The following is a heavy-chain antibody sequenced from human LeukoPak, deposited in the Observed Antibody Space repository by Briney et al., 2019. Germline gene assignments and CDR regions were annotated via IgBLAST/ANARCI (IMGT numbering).Heavy chain of an antibody. CDR3: AREDNWNRNAFDI. V-gene: IGHV1-2*02. D-gene: IGHD1-20*01. CDR2: INPNSGGT. Sequence: ASVKVSCKVSGYTFTGYYMHWVRQAPGQGLEWMGWINPNSGGTNYAQKFQGRVTMTRDTSISTAYMELSRLRSDDTAVYYCAREDNWNRNAFDIWGQGTMVTVSS. CDR1: GYTFTGYY. J-gene: IGHJ3*02.